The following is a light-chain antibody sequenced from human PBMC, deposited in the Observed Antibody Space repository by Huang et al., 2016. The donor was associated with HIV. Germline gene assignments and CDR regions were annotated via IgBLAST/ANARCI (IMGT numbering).Light chain of an antibody. J-gene: IGKJ4*01. CDR2: GAF. CDR3: EQYGTSPLT. Sequence: EIVLTQSPGTLSLSPGERATLSCRASQSVTNSYLAWYQQKPGHAPRLLLYGAFSRATGIPDRVSGSGSGTDFTLTISRLEPEDIAVYYCEQYGTSPLTFGGGTKVEIK. CDR1: QSVTNSY. V-gene: IGKV3-20*01.